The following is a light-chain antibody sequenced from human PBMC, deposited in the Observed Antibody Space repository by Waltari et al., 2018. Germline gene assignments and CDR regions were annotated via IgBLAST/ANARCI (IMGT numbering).Light chain of an antibody. CDR1: GSNIGSSA. V-gene: IGLV1-44*01. J-gene: IGLJ2*01. CDR2: SND. Sequence: QSVLTQAPSASGAPGQRVIISCSGSGSNIGSSAVNWYQQLPGRAPKLLIYSNDQRPSGVPDRFSGSRSGTSASLAISGLQSEDEAHYYCASRDDRLNGVVFGGGTKLTVL. CDR3: ASRDDRLNGVV.